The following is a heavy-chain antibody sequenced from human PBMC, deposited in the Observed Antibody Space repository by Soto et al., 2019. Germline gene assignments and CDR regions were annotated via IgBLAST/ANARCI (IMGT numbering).Heavy chain of an antibody. V-gene: IGHV1-18*01. CDR1: GYTFTSYG. Sequence: DAVKVSCKPSGYTFTSYGISWVRQAPGQGLEWMGWIRAYNGNTNYAQKLQGRVTMTTDTSTSTAYMELRSLRSDDTAVYYCAGDPDSHYNDSHASSYLWGRRTLVTVSS. J-gene: IGHJ2*01. CDR2: IRAYNGNT. D-gene: IGHD4-4*01. CDR3: AGDPDSHYNDSHASSYL.